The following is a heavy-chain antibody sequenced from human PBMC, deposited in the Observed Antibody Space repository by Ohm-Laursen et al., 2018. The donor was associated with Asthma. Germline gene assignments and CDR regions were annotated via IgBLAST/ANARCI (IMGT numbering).Heavy chain of an antibody. CDR1: GFTFRSYA. Sequence: SLRLSCAATGFTFRSYAMHWVRQAPGKGLEWLAVISYDSSLKYYADSVNGRFTISRDDFKSTLYLQMNSLRADDTALYYCARDVMDWYSPALDFWGQGSLVTVSS. D-gene: IGHD3/OR15-3a*01. J-gene: IGHJ4*02. V-gene: IGHV3-30-3*01. CDR2: ISYDSSLK. CDR3: ARDVMDWYSPALDF.